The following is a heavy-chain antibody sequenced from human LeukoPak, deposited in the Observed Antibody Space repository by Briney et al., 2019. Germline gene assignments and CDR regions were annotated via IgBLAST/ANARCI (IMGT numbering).Heavy chain of an antibody. CDR2: IYYSGST. J-gene: IGHJ4*02. D-gene: IGHD2-21*01. V-gene: IGHV4-59*01. CDR1: GGSISSYY. Sequence: SETLSLTCTVSGGSISSYYWSWIRQPPGKGLEWIGYIYYSGSTNYNPSLKSRVTISVDTSKNQFSLKLSSVTAADTAVYYCARVVGTGLLDYGGQGPRVTVSS. CDR3: ARVVGTGLLDY.